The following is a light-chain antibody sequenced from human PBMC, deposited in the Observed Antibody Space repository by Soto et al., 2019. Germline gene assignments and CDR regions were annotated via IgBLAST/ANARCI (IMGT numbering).Light chain of an antibody. Sequence: ITLTQTPYALSVSPGQPASISCRSSQSLVHSDGKSHLYWYLQKPGQPPQLLIYEASNRFSGVPDRFSGSWSGTDFTLKISRVEAEDVGVYYCMQIIKLPDTFGQGTKLEIK. CDR1: QSLVHSDGKSH. V-gene: IGKV2D-29*01. CDR2: EAS. J-gene: IGKJ2*01. CDR3: MQIIKLPDT.